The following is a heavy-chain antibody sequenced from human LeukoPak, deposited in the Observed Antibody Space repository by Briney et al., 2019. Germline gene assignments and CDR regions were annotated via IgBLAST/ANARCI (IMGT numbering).Heavy chain of an antibody. D-gene: IGHD3-22*01. J-gene: IGHJ3*02. CDR3: AREVEYYDSSGYRPHAFDI. CDR1: GGSISSSNYY. CDR2: ISYSGGT. Sequence: SETLSLTCAVSGGSISSSNYYWGWTRQPPGKGLEWFGSISYSGGTSYNPSLRSRVTISVDTSKNQFSLKLNSVTAADTAVYYCAREVEYYDSSGYRPHAFDIWGQGTVVTVSS. V-gene: IGHV4-39*02.